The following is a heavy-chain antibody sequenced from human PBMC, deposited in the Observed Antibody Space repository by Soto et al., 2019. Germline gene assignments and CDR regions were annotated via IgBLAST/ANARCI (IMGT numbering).Heavy chain of an antibody. J-gene: IGHJ6*02. CDR1: GFTFVSYW. Sequence: EVQLVESGGGLVQPGGSLRVSCAASGFTFVSYWMHWVRQAPGKGLVCVSRIDSDGSSTTYADSVKGRFTTSRDNAKNPLYLQMSSLIIDDTAVYYWARGSPYGMDVWCHGQTVTVSS. CDR3: ARGSPYGMDV. D-gene: IGHD1-26*01. CDR2: IDSDGSST. V-gene: IGHV3-74*01.